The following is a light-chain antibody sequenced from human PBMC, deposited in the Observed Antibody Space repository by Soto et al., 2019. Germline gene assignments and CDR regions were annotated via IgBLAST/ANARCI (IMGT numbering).Light chain of an antibody. V-gene: IGLV2-14*01. J-gene: IGLJ1*01. CDR1: SSDVGGYNY. CDR3: SSYTTSSTLV. Sequence: QSVLTQPPSASGSPGQSVTISCTGTSSDVGGYNYVSWYQQHPGKAPKLMIYEVSSRPSGVSNRFSGSKSGNTASLTISGLQPEDEADYYCSSYTTSSTLVFGTGTKATVL. CDR2: EVS.